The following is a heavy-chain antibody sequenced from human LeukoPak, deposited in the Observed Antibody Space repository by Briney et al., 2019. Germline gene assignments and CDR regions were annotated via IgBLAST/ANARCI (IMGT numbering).Heavy chain of an antibody. CDR1: GYSFTSYR. CDR3: ARPYCSSTSCPPNEGAFDI. V-gene: IGHV5-51*01. J-gene: IGHJ3*02. CDR2: IYPGDSDT. Sequence: GESLKISCKGSGYSFTSYRIGWVRQMPGKGLEWMGIIYPGDSDTRYSPSFQGQVTISADKSISTAYLQWSSLKASDTAMYYCARPYCSSTSCPPNEGAFDIWGQGTMVTVSS. D-gene: IGHD2-2*01.